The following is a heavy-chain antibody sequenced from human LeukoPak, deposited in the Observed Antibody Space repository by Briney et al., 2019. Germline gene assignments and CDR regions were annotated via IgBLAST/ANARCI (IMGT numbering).Heavy chain of an antibody. J-gene: IGHJ4*02. D-gene: IGHD6-13*01. V-gene: IGHV3-23*01. CDR2: ISGSGSNT. CDR3: ARDLGVLYSSSWYASDY. CDR1: GFTFSSYA. Sequence: GGSLRLSCAASGFTFSSYAMSWVRQAPGKGLEWVSDISGSGSNTYYADSVKGRFTISRDNSKNTLYLQMNSLRAEDTAVYYCARDLGVLYSSSWYASDYWGQGTLVTVSS.